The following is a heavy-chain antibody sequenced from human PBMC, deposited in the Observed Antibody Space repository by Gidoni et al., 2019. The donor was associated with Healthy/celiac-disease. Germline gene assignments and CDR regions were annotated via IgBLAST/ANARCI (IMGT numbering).Heavy chain of an antibody. Sequence: EVQLVESGGGLVQPGWSLRLSCAASGFTFSSYVMNWVRQAPGKGLEWVSYISNSGSTIYYADSVKGRFTISRDNAKNSLYLQMNSLRAEDTAVYYCARGSGDAFDIWGQGTMVTVSS. CDR2: ISNSGSTI. J-gene: IGHJ3*02. V-gene: IGHV3-48*03. CDR1: GFTFSSYV. CDR3: ARGSGDAFDI. D-gene: IGHD3-10*01.